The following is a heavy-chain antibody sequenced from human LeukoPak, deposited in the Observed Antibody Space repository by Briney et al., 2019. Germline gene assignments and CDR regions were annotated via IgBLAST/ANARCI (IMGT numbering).Heavy chain of an antibody. CDR1: GYTFTGYY. CDR2: INPNRGGT. J-gene: IGHJ4*02. D-gene: IGHD7-27*01. V-gene: IGHV1-2*02. Sequence: ASVTGSCKASGYTFTGYYLHWMRQAPGRGLEWLGWINPNRGGTNPAQKFQGRVTMTRDTSISTAYMELSRLRSDDTAVYYCARGRTGDEYFFDHWGQGTLVTVSS. CDR3: ARGRTGDEYFFDH.